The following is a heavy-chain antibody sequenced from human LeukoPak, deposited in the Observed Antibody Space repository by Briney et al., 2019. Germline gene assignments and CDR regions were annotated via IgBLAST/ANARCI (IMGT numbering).Heavy chain of an antibody. D-gene: IGHD5-24*01. CDR1: RFTFSSYA. CDR3: AKDRRPDGKQLAAFDY. Sequence: PGGSLRLSCAASRFTFSSYAMSWVRQAPGKGLEWVSAISGSGGSTYYADSVKGRFTISRDNSKNTLYLQMNSLRAEDTAVYYCAKDRRPDGKQLAAFDYWGQGTLVTVSS. CDR2: ISGSGGST. J-gene: IGHJ4*02. V-gene: IGHV3-23*01.